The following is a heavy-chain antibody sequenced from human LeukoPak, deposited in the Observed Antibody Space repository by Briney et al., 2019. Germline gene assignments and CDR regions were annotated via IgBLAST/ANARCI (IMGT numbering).Heavy chain of an antibody. J-gene: IGHJ5*02. CDR2: IKSKTDGGTT. CDR1: GFTFSNAW. V-gene: IGHV3-15*01. D-gene: IGHD2-21*01. CDR3: TTDPYCGGDCNWAP. Sequence: PGGSLRLSCAASGFTFSNAWMSWVRQAPGEGLEWVGRIKSKTDGGTTDYAAPVKGRFTISRDDSKNTLYPQMNSLKTEDTAVYYCTTDPYCGGDCNWAPWGQGTLVTVSS.